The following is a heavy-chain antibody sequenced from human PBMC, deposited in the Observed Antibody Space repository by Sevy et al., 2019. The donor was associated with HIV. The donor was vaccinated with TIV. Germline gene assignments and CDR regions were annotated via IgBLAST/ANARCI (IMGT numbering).Heavy chain of an antibody. J-gene: IGHJ5*02. CDR2: INPSGGST. V-gene: IGHV1-46*03. Sequence: ASVKVSCKASGYTFIRYYLHWVRQAPGQGLEWMGIINPSGGSTSYAQKFQGRVTMARDTSTSTVYMELSSLRSEDTAMYYCARDTSLYDFWSGYYNNWFDPWGQGTLVTVSS. CDR1: GYTFIRYY. CDR3: ARDTSLYDFWSGYYNNWFDP. D-gene: IGHD3-3*01.